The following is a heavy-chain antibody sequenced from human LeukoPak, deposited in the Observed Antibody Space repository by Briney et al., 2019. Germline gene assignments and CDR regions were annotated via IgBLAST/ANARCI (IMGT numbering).Heavy chain of an antibody. D-gene: IGHD6-19*01. Sequence: PSETLSLTCAVYGGSFSGYYWSWIRQPPGKGLEWIGEINHSGSTYYNPSLKSRVTISVDRSENQFSLKLSSVTAADTAVYYCARGLAVAGTDYYFDYWGQGTLVTVSS. CDR2: INHSGST. CDR1: GGSFSGYY. V-gene: IGHV4-34*01. CDR3: ARGLAVAGTDYYFDY. J-gene: IGHJ4*02.